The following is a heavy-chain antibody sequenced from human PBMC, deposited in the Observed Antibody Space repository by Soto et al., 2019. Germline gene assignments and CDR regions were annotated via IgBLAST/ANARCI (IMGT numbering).Heavy chain of an antibody. V-gene: IGHV4-39*01. J-gene: IGHJ6*02. CDR1: GESISSSSYY. CDR2: IYHSGRT. Sequence: SETLSLTCIVSGESISSSSYYWGWIRQPPGKGLEWIGSIYHSGRTYYNPSLKSRVSISIDTSKNQFSLKLSSVTTADTALYYCARGRQRPSAAYKGHGYYGMHVWGQGTTVTVSS. CDR3: ARGRQRPSAAYKGHGYYGMHV. D-gene: IGHD2-2*01.